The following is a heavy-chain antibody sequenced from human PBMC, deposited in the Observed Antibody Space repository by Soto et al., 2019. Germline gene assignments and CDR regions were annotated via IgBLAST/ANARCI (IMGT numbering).Heavy chain of an antibody. V-gene: IGHV4-34*01. Sequence: PSETLSLTCAVYGGSFSGYYWSWIRQPPGKGLEWIGEINHSGSTNYNPSLKSRVTISVDTSKNQFSLKLSSVTAAGTAVYYCARRWGTSFDFWGQGTLVPVSS. CDR3: ARRWGTSFDF. D-gene: IGHD7-27*01. CDR1: GGSFSGYY. J-gene: IGHJ4*02. CDR2: INHSGST.